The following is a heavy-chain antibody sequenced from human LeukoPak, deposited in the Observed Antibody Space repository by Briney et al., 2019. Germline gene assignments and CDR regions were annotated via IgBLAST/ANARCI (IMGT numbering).Heavy chain of an antibody. V-gene: IGHV3-7*03. Sequence: PGGSLRLSCAASGFTFGNHWMTWVRQAPGKGLECVANIKQDGSEKYLLDSVKGRFTISRDNAKYSLYLQMNSLRAEDTAVYYCARDMSITTVRGVIILDAFDIWGQGTMVTVSS. D-gene: IGHD3-10*01. J-gene: IGHJ3*02. CDR3: ARDMSITTVRGVIILDAFDI. CDR1: GFTFGNHW. CDR2: IKQDGSEK.